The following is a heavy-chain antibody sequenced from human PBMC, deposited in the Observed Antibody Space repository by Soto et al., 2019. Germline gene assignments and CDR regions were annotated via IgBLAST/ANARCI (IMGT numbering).Heavy chain of an antibody. CDR3: ARDIWWEPGVDAFHI. Sequence: QVQLVGSGGGVVQPGRSLRLSCAASGFTFNFFAMHWVRQAPGKGLEWVAAVSKDGSNTYYADSVKGRFTISRDNPTSILYLQMNSMRVEDTAVYYCARDIWWEPGVDAFHIWGQGTMVTVSP. J-gene: IGHJ3*02. D-gene: IGHD1-26*01. CDR1: GFTFNFFA. V-gene: IGHV3-30-3*01. CDR2: VSKDGSNT.